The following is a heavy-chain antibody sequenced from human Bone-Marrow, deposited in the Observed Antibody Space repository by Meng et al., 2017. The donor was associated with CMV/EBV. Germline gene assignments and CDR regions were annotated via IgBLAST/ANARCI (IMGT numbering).Heavy chain of an antibody. V-gene: IGHV4-34*01. J-gene: IGHJ4*02. CDR2: IYQTGGN. D-gene: IGHD4-17*01. CDR3: ARERAIYGDIAEYFFDY. CDR1: GGSFSGYY. Sequence: SETLSLTCAVYGGSFSGYYWAWIRQPPGKGLEWIGSIYQTGGNYYNPSLKSRVTVSVDRSKNQFSLKLSSVTAADTAVYYCARERAIYGDIAEYFFDYWGQGRLVTVPS.